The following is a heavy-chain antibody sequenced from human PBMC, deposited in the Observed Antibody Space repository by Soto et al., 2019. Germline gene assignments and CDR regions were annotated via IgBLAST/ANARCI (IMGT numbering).Heavy chain of an antibody. J-gene: IGHJ4*02. CDR3: ARVGSGWYYPTLLDY. D-gene: IGHD6-19*01. V-gene: IGHV1-18*01. CDR2: ISAYNGNT. CDR1: GYTFTSYG. Sequence: ASVKVSCKASGYTFTSYGISWVRQAPGQGLEWMGWISAYNGNTNYAQKLQGRVTMTTDTSTSTAYMELRSLRSDDTAVYYCARVGSGWYYPTLLDYWGPRTLVTVSS.